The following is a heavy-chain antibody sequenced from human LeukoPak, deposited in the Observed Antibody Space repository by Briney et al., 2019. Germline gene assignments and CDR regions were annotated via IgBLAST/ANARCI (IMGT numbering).Heavy chain of an antibody. CDR2: ISSSSSYI. CDR1: GFTFSSYS. D-gene: IGHD3-16*02. CDR3: AKSLGGLRLGELSPPDY. Sequence: GGSLRLSCAASGFTFSSYSMNWVRQAPGKGLEWVSSISSSSSYIYYADSVKGRFTISRDNAKNSLYLQMNSLRAEDTAVYYCAKSLGGLRLGELSPPDYWGQGTLVTVSS. J-gene: IGHJ4*02. V-gene: IGHV3-21*01.